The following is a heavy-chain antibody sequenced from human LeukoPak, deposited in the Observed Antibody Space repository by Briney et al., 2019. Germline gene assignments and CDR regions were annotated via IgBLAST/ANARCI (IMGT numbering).Heavy chain of an antibody. V-gene: IGHV3-21*01. CDR1: GFTFSGYS. J-gene: IGHJ4*02. Sequence: GGSLRLSCAASGFTFSGYSMNWVRQAPGKGLEWVSSISHSSSYIYYADSVKGRFTISRDNAKNSLYLQMNSLRAEDTAVYYCARWELIDYWGQGTLVTVSS. D-gene: IGHD1-26*01. CDR2: ISHSSSYI. CDR3: ARWELIDY.